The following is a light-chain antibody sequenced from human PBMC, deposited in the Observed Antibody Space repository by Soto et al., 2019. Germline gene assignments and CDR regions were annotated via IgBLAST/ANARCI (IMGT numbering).Light chain of an antibody. J-gene: IGKJ1*01. Sequence: DIQMTQSPSTLSPSVGDRVTITCRPSQSISSWLAWYQQKPGKAPKLLIYDASSLESGVPSRFSGRGSGTEFTLTISSLQPDDFATYYCQQYNSYWTFGQGTKVDIK. CDR2: DAS. V-gene: IGKV1-5*01. CDR1: QSISSW. CDR3: QQYNSYWT.